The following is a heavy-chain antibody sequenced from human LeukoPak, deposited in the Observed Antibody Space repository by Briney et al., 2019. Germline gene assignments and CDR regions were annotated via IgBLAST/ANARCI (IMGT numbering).Heavy chain of an antibody. D-gene: IGHD5-12*01. V-gene: IGHV3-23*01. CDR3: AKGPQLYSGYHPDY. J-gene: IGHJ4*02. Sequence: PGGSLSLSCAASGFTSSGSAMTWVRQAPGKGLQWVSTITGSDDKTYYADSVKGRFTISRDFSKNMVHLHMNSLRVEDTAIYYCAKGPQLYSGYHPDYWGQGTLVTVSS. CDR1: GFTSSGSA. CDR2: ITGSDDKT.